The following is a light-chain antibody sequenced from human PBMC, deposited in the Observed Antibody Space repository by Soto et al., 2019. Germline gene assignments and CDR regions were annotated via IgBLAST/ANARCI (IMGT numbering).Light chain of an antibody. V-gene: IGKV1-27*01. J-gene: IGKJ4*01. CDR2: AAS. CDR1: QGIGNY. Sequence: DIQMTQSPSSLSASVGDRVTITCRASQGIGNYLAWYQQRPGKVPKLPIYAASTLQSGVPSRFSGSGSGPDFTLTISSLQPEDVATYYCQKYDHAPLTFGGGTKVDIK. CDR3: QKYDHAPLT.